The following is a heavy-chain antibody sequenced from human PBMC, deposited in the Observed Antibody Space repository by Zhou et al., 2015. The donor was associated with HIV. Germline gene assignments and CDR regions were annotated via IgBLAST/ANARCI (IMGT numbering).Heavy chain of an antibody. CDR2: IIPISDVT. V-gene: IGHV1-69*08. D-gene: IGHD3-3*02. CDR1: GGTFSSYT. J-gene: IGHJ6*02. Sequence: QVQLVQSGAEVKKPGSSVKVSCKASGGTFSSYTINWVRQAPGQGLEWMGRIIPISDVTDYAHQFQGRVTFTADKSTNTAYLDLSSLRSDDTAVYYCAREAFPVAGNGLDVWGQGTTVTVS. CDR3: AREAFPVAGNGLDV.